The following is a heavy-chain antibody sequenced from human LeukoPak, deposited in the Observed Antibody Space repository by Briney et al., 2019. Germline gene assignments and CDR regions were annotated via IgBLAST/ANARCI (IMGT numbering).Heavy chain of an antibody. CDR3: ARGGDSSSWYYYYGMDV. J-gene: IGHJ6*02. CDR2: IYTSGST. Sequence: PSETLSLTCTVSGGSISRYYWSWMRQPAGKGLEWIGRIYTSGSTNYNPSLKSRVTMSVDTSKNQFSLKLSSVTAADTAVYYCARGGDSSSWYYYYGMDVWGQGTTVTVSS. D-gene: IGHD6-13*01. V-gene: IGHV4-4*07. CDR1: GGSISRYY.